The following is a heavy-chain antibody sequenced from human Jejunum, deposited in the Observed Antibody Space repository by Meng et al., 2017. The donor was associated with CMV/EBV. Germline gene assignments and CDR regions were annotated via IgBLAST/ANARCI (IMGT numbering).Heavy chain of an antibody. V-gene: IGHV1-69*10. CDR3: ARVHQQLVRGYFDS. D-gene: IGHD3-10*01. Sequence: FRTYSVSWVRQAPGHGLEWMGGIIPSLNIANYALKFRGRVTFTADSADKSASAVYMELTSLRYDDTAVYFCARVHQQLVRGYFDSWGQGTLVTVSS. CDR1: FRTYS. CDR2: IIPSLNIA. J-gene: IGHJ4*02.